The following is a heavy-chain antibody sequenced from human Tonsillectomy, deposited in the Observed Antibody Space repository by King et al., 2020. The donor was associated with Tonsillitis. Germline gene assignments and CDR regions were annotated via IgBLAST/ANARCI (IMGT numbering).Heavy chain of an antibody. CDR1: GYTFTSYP. Sequence: VQLVQSGAEVKEPGASVKASCKASGYTFTSYPMHWVRQAPGQRLEWMGWINVGNDNTQYSQKFQGRVTFTRDTSASTAYMELSSLRSEDTAIYYCARGSIAPSLNYFDYWGQGTLVTVSS. CDR2: INVGNDNT. V-gene: IGHV1-3*01. CDR3: ARGSIAPSLNYFDY. D-gene: IGHD6-6*01. J-gene: IGHJ4*02.